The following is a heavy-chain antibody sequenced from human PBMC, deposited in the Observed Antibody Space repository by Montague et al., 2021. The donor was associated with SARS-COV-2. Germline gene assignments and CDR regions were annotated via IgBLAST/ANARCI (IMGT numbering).Heavy chain of an antibody. J-gene: IGHJ6*03. Sequence: SETLSLTCAVRGSSFSGYYWSWIRQSPGKGLEWIGEINHGGSTKFSPSLKGRLTISTDTSKNQFSLKLTSVAAADTAVYYCARLRDGVVPSPILGVGPFYSYYYMDVWGRGTPVTVSS. CDR1: GSSFSGYY. D-gene: IGHD3-10*01. CDR3: ARLRDGVVPSPILGVGPFYSYYYMDV. V-gene: IGHV4-34*01. CDR2: INHGGST.